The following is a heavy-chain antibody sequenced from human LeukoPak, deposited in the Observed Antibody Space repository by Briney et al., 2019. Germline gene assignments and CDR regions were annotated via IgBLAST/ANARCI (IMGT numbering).Heavy chain of an antibody. V-gene: IGHV1-69*05. CDR3: ARDRGVGSDYYYYMDV. CDR1: GGTFSSYA. J-gene: IGHJ6*03. Sequence: ASVKVSCTASGGTFSSYAISWVRQAPGQGLEWMGGIIPIFGTANYAQKFQGRVTITTDESTSTAYMELSSLRSEDTAVYYYARDRGVGSDYYYYMDVWGKGTTVTVSS. D-gene: IGHD3-3*01. CDR2: IIPIFGTA.